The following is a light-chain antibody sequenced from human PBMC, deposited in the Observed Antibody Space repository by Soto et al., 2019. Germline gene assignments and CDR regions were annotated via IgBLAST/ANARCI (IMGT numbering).Light chain of an antibody. CDR3: QQYGTAPPRYT. J-gene: IGKJ2*01. Sequence: DIVLTQSPGTLSLSPGERATLSCRASQSVNSNYLAWYQQKPGQAPRLLIFGASTRATGISDRFRGSGSGTDFTLTINRLEPEDSAVYYCQQYGTAPPRYTFGQGTKLEIK. CDR1: QSVNSNY. CDR2: GAS. V-gene: IGKV3-20*01.